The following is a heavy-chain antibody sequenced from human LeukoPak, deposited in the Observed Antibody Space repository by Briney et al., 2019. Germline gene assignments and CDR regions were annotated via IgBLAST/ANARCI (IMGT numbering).Heavy chain of an antibody. CDR3: ASTERCSTTCPLDY. CDR2: INHSGST. D-gene: IGHD2-2*01. V-gene: IGHV4-34*01. J-gene: IGHJ4*02. Sequence: AETLSLTCAVYGGSFRGYYWSWLRQPPGKGLEWIGEINHSGSTNYNPSLKSRVTISLDTSMKKFSLKLNSVTAADTAVYYCASTERCSTTCPLDYWGQGTLVTVSS. CDR1: GGSFRGYY.